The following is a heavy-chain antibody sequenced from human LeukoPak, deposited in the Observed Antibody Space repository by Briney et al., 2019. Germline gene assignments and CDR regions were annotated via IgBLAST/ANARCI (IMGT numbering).Heavy chain of an antibody. CDR1: GGSISHYY. CDR2: IYYNGNT. D-gene: IGHD1-26*01. V-gene: IGHV4-59*08. Sequence: SETLSLTCTVSGGSISHYYWSWIRQPPGKGVEGIGYIYYNGNTNYSPSLKSRVSISVDTSKNQFSLKLSSVTAADTAVYYCARLGLAGSAGRTYYFDYWGQGARVTVFS. J-gene: IGHJ4*02. CDR3: ARLGLAGSAGRTYYFDY.